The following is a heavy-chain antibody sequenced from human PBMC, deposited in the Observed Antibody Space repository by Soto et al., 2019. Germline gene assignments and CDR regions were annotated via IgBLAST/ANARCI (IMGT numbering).Heavy chain of an antibody. D-gene: IGHD5-18*01. CDR2: IRSKANSYAT. CDR1: GFTFSGSA. CDR3: TTGWIQLYEGGY. Sequence: EVQLVESGGGLVQPGGSLKLSCAASGFTFSGSAMHWVRQASGKGLEWVGRIRSKANSYATAYAASVKGRFTISRDDSKNTAYLQMNSLKTDDTAVYYCTTGWIQLYEGGYWGEVTLVTVSS. V-gene: IGHV3-73*02. J-gene: IGHJ4*02.